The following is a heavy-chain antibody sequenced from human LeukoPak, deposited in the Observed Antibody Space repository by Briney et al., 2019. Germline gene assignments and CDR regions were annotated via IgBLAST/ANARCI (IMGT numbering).Heavy chain of an antibody. D-gene: IGHD6-13*01. V-gene: IGHV3-21*01. CDR2: ISSSSSYI. J-gene: IGHJ4*02. CDR1: GFTFSSYS. CDR3: AREGKYSSSWFPVDY. Sequence: GGSLRLSCAASGFTFSSYSMNWVRQAPGKGLEWVSSISSSSSYIYYADSVKGRFTISRDNAKNSLYLQMNSLRAEDTAVYYCAREGKYSSSWFPVDYWGQGTLVTVSS.